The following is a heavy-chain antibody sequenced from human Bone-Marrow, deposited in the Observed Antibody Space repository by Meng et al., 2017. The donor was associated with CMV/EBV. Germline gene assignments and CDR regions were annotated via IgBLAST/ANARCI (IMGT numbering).Heavy chain of an antibody. CDR1: GYTFTSYY. J-gene: IGHJ3*02. V-gene: IGHV1-46*01. D-gene: IGHD2-2*01. CDR3: ARQLPKGFDI. Sequence: ASVKVSCKASGYTFTSYYMHWVRQAPGQGLEWMGIINPSGGNTNYAQKLQGRVTITTDESTSTAYMELSSLRSEDTAVYYCARQLPKGFDIWGQGTMVTVSS. CDR2: INPSGGNT.